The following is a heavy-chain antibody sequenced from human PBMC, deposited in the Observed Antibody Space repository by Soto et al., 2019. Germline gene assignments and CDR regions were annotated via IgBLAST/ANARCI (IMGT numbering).Heavy chain of an antibody. CDR2: IYPGDSDT. CDR1: FTNYW. J-gene: IGHJ6*02. CDR3: AASIFYYGMDV. V-gene: IGHV5-51*01. Sequence: FTNYWIGWVRQMPGKGLEWMGIIYPGDSDTKYNPSFQGQVTISADKSITTTYLQWSGLKASDTAIYYCAASIFYYGMDVWGQGTTVTVSS.